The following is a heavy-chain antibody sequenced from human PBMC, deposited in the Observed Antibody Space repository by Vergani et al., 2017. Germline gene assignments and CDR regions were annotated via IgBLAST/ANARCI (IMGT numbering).Heavy chain of an antibody. J-gene: IGHJ6*02. D-gene: IGHD2-15*01. CDR2: IYPGDSDT. V-gene: IGHV5-51*01. CDR1: GYSFTSYW. Sequence: VQLVQSGAEVTKPGESLKISCKGSGYSFTSYWIGWVRQMPGKGLEWMGIIYPGDSDTRYSPSFQGQVTISADKSISTAYLQWSSLKASDTAMYYCAILGYCSGGSCRDFYGMDVWGQGTTVTVSS. CDR3: AILGYCSGGSCRDFYGMDV.